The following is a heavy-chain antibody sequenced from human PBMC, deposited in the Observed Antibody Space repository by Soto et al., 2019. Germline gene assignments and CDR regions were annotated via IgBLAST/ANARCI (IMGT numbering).Heavy chain of an antibody. V-gene: IGHV4-59*01. CDR2: IYYSGST. D-gene: IGHD5-18*01. CDR3: ARKAGYSYGFDYYYYGMDV. J-gene: IGHJ6*02. Sequence: SETLSLTCTVSGGSISSYYWSWIRQPPGKGLEWIGYIYYSGSTKYNPSLKSRVTISVDTSKNQFSLKLSSVTAADTAVYYCARKAGYSYGFDYYYYGMDVWGQGTTVTVSS. CDR1: GGSISSYY.